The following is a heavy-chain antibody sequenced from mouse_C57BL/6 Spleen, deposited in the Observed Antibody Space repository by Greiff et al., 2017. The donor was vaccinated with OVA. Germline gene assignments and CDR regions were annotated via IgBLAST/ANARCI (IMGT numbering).Heavy chain of an antibody. CDR3: ARYSPLAMDY. CDR1: GFTFSDYG. V-gene: IGHV5-17*01. D-gene: IGHD2-12*01. Sequence: EVQVVESGGGLVKPGGSLKLSCAASGFTFSDYGMHWVRQAPEKGLEWVAYISSGSSAIYYADTVKGRFTISRDNAKNTLFLQMTSLRSEDTAMYYCARYSPLAMDYWGQGTSVTVPS. CDR2: ISSGSSAI. J-gene: IGHJ4*01.